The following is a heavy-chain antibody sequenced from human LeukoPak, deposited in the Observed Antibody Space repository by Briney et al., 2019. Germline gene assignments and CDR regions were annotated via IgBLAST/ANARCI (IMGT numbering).Heavy chain of an antibody. V-gene: IGHV3-7*01. CDR2: IKQDGSEK. D-gene: IGHD3-3*01. CDR3: AGLGYYDFWSGYQYGDY. Sequence: GGSLRLSCAASGFTFSSYWMSWVRQAPGEGLEWVANIKQDGSEKYYVDSVKGRFTISRDNAKNSLYLQMNSLRAEDTVVYYCAGLGYYDFWSGYQYGDYWGQGTLVTVSS. CDR1: GFTFSSYW. J-gene: IGHJ4*02.